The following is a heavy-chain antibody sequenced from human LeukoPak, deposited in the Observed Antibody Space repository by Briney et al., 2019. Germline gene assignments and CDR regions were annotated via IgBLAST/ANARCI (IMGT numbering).Heavy chain of an antibody. Sequence: GGPLRLSCAASGFTFSSYWMHWVRQAPGKGLVWVSRINSDGSSTSYADSVKGRFTISRDNAKNTLYLQMNSLRAEDTAVYYCARDTLGDNWFDPWGQGTLVTVSS. CDR2: INSDGSST. CDR3: ARDTLGDNWFDP. V-gene: IGHV3-74*01. CDR1: GFTFSSYW. J-gene: IGHJ5*02.